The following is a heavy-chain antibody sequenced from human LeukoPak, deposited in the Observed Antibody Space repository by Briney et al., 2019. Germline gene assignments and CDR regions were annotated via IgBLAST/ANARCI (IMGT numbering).Heavy chain of an antibody. Sequence: AGGSLRLSRAASGFTFSSHGMHWVRQAPGKGLEWVALMSYDGTNKVYADSVKGRFTISRDNSKNTLYLEMNNLRAEDTAVYYCAKRGYCSGGRCYSFHFDYWGQGTLVTVSS. D-gene: IGHD2-15*01. CDR3: AKRGYCSGGRCYSFHFDY. J-gene: IGHJ4*02. CDR1: GFTFSSHG. CDR2: MSYDGTNK. V-gene: IGHV3-30*18.